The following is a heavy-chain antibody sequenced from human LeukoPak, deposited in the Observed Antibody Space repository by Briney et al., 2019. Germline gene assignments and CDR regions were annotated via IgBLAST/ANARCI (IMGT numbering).Heavy chain of an antibody. D-gene: IGHD5-18*01. V-gene: IGHV1-69*05. CDR3: ARQVLKVDTAMVPSYFDY. CDR2: IIPIFGTA. CDR1: GGTFSSYA. Sequence: ASVKVSCKASGGTFSSYAISWVRQAPGQGLEWMGGIIPIFGTANYAQKFQGRVTITTDESTSTAYMELSSLRSEDTAVYYCARQVLKVDTAMVPSYFDYWGQGTLVTVSS. J-gene: IGHJ4*02.